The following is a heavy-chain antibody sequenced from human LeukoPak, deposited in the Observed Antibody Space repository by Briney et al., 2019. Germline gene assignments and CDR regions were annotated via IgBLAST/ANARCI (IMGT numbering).Heavy chain of an antibody. CDR3: ARENPYYYGSGSPGASDI. Sequence: GGSLRLSCAASGFTFSSYGMHWVRQAPGKGLEWVAFIRYDGSNKYYADSVKGRFTISRDNAKNSLYLQMNSLRAEDTAVYYCARENPYYYGSGSPGASDIWGQGTMVTVSS. CDR1: GFTFSSYG. D-gene: IGHD3-10*01. V-gene: IGHV3-30*02. J-gene: IGHJ3*02. CDR2: IRYDGSNK.